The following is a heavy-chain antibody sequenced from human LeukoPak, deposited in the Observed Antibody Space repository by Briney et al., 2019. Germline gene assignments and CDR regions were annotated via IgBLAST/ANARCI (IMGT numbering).Heavy chain of an antibody. Sequence: GGSLRPSCAASGFTFRNYWMSWVRQAPGKGLEWVANIKEDGSEKYYVDSVKGRFTISRDNAKNSLYLQMNSLRAEDTAVYYCAKSPTSSGSYYSPLYFDYWGQGTLVTVSS. CDR3: AKSPTSSGSYYSPLYFDY. D-gene: IGHD3-10*01. V-gene: IGHV3-7*03. CDR1: GFTFRNYW. CDR2: IKEDGSEK. J-gene: IGHJ4*02.